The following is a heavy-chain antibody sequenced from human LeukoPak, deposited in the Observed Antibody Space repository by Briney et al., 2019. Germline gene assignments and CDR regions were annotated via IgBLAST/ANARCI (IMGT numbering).Heavy chain of an antibody. V-gene: IGHV3-48*01. Sequence: GGSLRLSCAASGFTFSSYSMNWVRQAPGKGLEWVSYISSSSSTIYYADSVKGRFTISRDNSKNTLYLQMNSLRAEDTAVYYCAKGFLGDYYDSSGFDAFDIWGQGTMVTVSS. CDR1: GFTFSSYS. D-gene: IGHD3-22*01. J-gene: IGHJ3*02. CDR2: ISSSSSTI. CDR3: AKGFLGDYYDSSGFDAFDI.